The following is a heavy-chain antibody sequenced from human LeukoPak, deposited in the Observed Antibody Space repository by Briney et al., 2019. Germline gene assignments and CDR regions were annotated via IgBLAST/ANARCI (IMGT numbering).Heavy chain of an antibody. J-gene: IGHJ4*02. CDR3: AAEISGTVTTFDY. Sequence: SVKVSCKASGFTFTSSAMQRVRQARGQRLEWIGWIVVGSGNTNYAQKFQERVTIIRDMSTSTAYMELSSLRSEDTAVYYCAAEISGTVTTFDYWGQGTLVTVSS. D-gene: IGHD4-17*01. CDR1: GFTFTSSA. V-gene: IGHV1-58*02. CDR2: IVVGSGNT.